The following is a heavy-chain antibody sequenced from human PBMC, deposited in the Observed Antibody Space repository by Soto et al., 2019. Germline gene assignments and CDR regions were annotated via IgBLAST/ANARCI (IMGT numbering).Heavy chain of an antibody. CDR1: GGSISSYY. D-gene: IGHD2-21*02. CDR2: MYNTGST. CDR3: ARDLWGYCGGDCYPLDV. Sequence: SETLSLTCTVSGGSISSYYWSWIRQPPGEGLEWIGYMYNTGSTIYNPSLKSRVTISVDTSKNQFSLKLNSVTAADTAVYYCARDLWGYCGGDCYPLDVWGQGTTVTVSS. J-gene: IGHJ6*02. V-gene: IGHV4-59*01.